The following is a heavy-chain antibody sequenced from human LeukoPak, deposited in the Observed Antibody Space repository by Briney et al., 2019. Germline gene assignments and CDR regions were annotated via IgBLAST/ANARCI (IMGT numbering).Heavy chain of an antibody. J-gene: IGHJ2*01. D-gene: IGHD6-13*01. Sequence: SETLSLTCTVSGGSISGSCCYWGWIRQTPGKDLEWIGSTSYSGSTHYNPSFKSRVTVSVDTSKNQFFLNLSSVTAADTAVYYCASPGIAAAFASWYFDLWGRGTLVTVSS. CDR3: ASPGIAAAFASWYFDL. V-gene: IGHV4-39*01. CDR1: GGSISGSCCY. CDR2: TSYSGST.